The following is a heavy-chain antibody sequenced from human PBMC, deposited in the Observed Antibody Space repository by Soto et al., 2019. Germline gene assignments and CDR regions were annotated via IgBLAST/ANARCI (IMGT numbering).Heavy chain of an antibody. CDR3: AXXLGPRVITWTSLDY. J-gene: IGHJ4*02. CDR1: GYTFTSYA. V-gene: IGHV1-3*01. D-gene: IGHD3-22*01. CDR2: INAGNGNT. Sequence: ASVKVSCKASGYTFTSYAMHWVRQAPGQRLEWMGWINAGNGNTKYSQXXXXXXXXXXXXSXXTAYMELSSLRSEDTAVYYCAXXLGPRVITWTSLDYWGQGTLVTVSS.